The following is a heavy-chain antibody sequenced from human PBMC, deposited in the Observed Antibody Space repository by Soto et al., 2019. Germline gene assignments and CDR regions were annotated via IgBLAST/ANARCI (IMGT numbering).Heavy chain of an antibody. D-gene: IGHD4-17*01. CDR2: ISYDGSNK. Sequence: QPGGSLRLSCAASGFTFSSYGMHWVRQAPGKGLEWVAVISYDGSNKYYADSVKGRFTISRDNSKNTLYLQMNSLRAEDTAVYYCARPARGDYGYYYYGMDVWGQGTTVTVSS. CDR1: GFTFSSYG. CDR3: ARPARGDYGYYYYGMDV. V-gene: IGHV3-30*03. J-gene: IGHJ6*02.